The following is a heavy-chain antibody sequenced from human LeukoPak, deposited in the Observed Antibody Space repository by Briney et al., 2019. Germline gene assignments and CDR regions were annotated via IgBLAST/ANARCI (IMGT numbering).Heavy chain of an antibody. CDR3: AKSVAKAPNYFYGMDV. CDR1: GDSFTSYY. D-gene: IGHD5/OR15-5a*01. CDR2: ITSSGRT. J-gene: IGHJ6*02. Sequence: KPPETLSLTCTVSGDSFTSYYWSWIRQTAGEGLEWIGRITSSGRTNYNPSLKGRVSMSIDTSKNQFSLELSTVTAAETAVYYCAKSVAKAPNYFYGMDVWGQGTSVTVSS. V-gene: IGHV4-4*07.